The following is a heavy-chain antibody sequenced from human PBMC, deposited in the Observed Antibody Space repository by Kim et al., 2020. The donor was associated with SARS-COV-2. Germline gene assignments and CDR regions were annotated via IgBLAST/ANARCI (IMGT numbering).Heavy chain of an antibody. CDR3: ARGGVYFFDP. Sequence: STNSNPSLKSRVTISVDTSKNQFSLKLSSVTAADTAVYYCARGGVYFFDPWGQGTLVTVSS. V-gene: IGHV4-59*09. J-gene: IGHJ5*02. CDR2: ST. D-gene: IGHD2-21*01.